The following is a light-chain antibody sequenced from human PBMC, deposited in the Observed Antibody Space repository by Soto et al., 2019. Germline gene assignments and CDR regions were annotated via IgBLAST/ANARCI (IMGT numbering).Light chain of an antibody. V-gene: IGLV1-44*01. Sequence: QSVLTQPPSASGTPGQRVTISCSDSSSNIGTNAVNWYQQLPGTAPKLLIYSNNQRPSGVPDRFSGSKSGTSASLAISGLQSEDEADYYCAAWDDSLNDVIFGGGTKLTVL. CDR1: SSNIGTNA. CDR2: SNN. CDR3: AAWDDSLNDVI. J-gene: IGLJ2*01.